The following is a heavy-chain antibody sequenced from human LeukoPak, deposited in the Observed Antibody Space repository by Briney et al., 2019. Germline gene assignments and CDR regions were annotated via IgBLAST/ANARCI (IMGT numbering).Heavy chain of an antibody. CDR3: ARHVEYIAAYFDP. D-gene: IGHD6-13*01. J-gene: IGHJ5*02. Sequence: GGSLRLSCAASGFTFSSYSMHWVRQAPGKGLEWVSYISSSISNIYSDSVKGRFTISRDNTQNSLYLQMNSLRAEDTAVYYCARHVEYIAAYFDPWGQGTLVTVSS. CDR2: ISSSISNI. CDR1: GFTFSSYS. V-gene: IGHV3-48*04.